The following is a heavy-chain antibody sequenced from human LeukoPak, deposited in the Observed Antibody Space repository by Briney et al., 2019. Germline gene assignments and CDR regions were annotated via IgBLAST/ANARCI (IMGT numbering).Heavy chain of an antibody. V-gene: IGHV3-53*01. D-gene: IGHD3-10*01. CDR1: GFTVSSNY. J-gene: IGHJ4*02. CDR2: IYSGGST. Sequence: GGSLRLSCAASGFTVSSNYMSWVRQAPGKGLEWVSVIYSGGSTYYADSVKGRFTISRDNSKNTLYLQMNSLRAEDTAVYYCAREGSGSYRYFDYWGQGTLVTVSS. CDR3: AREGSGSYRYFDY.